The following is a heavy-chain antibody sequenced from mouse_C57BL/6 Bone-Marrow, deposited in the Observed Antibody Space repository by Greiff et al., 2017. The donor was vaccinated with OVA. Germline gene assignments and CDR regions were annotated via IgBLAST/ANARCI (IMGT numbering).Heavy chain of an antibody. CDR2: IDPENGDT. J-gene: IGHJ3*01. CDR3: SVYDYDGGFAY. D-gene: IGHD2-4*01. V-gene: IGHV14-4*01. CDR1: GFNIKDDY. Sequence: EVMLVESGAELVRPGASVKLSCTASGFNIKDDYMHWVKQRPEQGLEWIGWIDPENGDTEYASKFQGKATITADTSSNTAYLQLSSLTSEDTAVYYCSVYDYDGGFAYWGQGTLVTVSA.